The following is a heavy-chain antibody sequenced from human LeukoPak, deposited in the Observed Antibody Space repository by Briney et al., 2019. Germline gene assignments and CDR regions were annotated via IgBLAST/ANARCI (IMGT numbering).Heavy chain of an antibody. CDR1: GFTFSSYG. V-gene: IGHV3-33*01. J-gene: IGHJ4*02. Sequence: GGSLRLSCVASGFTFSSYGMHWVRQAPGKGLEWVAVIWYDGSNKYYADSVEGRFTISRDNSKNMLYLQMRSLRAEDTAVYYCATGSGYFYGHWGQGILVTVSS. D-gene: IGHD3-22*01. CDR3: ATGSGYFYGH. CDR2: IWYDGSNK.